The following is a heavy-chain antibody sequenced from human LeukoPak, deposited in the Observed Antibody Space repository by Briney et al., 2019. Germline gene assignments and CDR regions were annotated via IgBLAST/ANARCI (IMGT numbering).Heavy chain of an antibody. CDR1: GFTFSSYG. J-gene: IGHJ4*02. CDR3: ASLLPYYYDSSGPS. CDR2: ISGSGGST. D-gene: IGHD3-22*01. Sequence: PGGTLRLSCAASGFTFSSYGMSWVRQAPGKGLEWVSAISGSGGSTYYADSVKGRFTISRDNSKNTLYLQMNSLRAEDTAVYYYASLLPYYYDSSGPSWGQGTLVTVSS. V-gene: IGHV3-23*01.